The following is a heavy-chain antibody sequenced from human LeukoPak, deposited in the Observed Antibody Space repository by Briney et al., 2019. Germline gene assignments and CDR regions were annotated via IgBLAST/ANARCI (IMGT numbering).Heavy chain of an antibody. D-gene: IGHD3-10*01. CDR1: GFTFSSYA. V-gene: IGHV3-23*01. CDR2: ISGSGGST. J-gene: IGHJ4*02. CDR3: AKAQLSYYYEDYYFDY. Sequence: LPGRSLRLSCAASGFTFSSYAMHWVRQAPGKGLEWVSAISGSGGSTYYADSVKGRFTISRDNSKNTLYLQMNSLRAEDTAVYYCAKAQLSYYYEDYYFDYWGQGTLVTVSS.